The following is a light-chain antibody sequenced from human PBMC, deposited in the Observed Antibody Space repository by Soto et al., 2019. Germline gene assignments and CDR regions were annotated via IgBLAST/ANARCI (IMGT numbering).Light chain of an antibody. Sequence: DIVMTQSPVSLSVSLGERATINCKSSQTVFHSSYNKDFLAWYQQKPGQPPKLLFYWASTRESGVPARFSGGGSGTDFSLTISSLQTEDVAVYYCQQYYSSLNFGQGTKLVIK. CDR3: QQYYSSLN. CDR1: QTVFHSSYNKDF. V-gene: IGKV4-1*01. J-gene: IGKJ2*01. CDR2: WAS.